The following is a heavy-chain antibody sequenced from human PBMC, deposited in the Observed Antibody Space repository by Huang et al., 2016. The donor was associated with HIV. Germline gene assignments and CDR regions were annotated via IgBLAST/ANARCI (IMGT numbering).Heavy chain of an antibody. Sequence: QVRLQQWGQGLLKPSETLSLTCAVYGASFTSYYCSWVRQSPGKGLDGIGEIKPGESTNDNPSLKSRVTMTGDTSKKQFYLKFRAMTAADAAIYYCARMPTPSYFDTWSLSPVEEDFFYYNLDVWGQGTPVSVSS. D-gene: IGHD3-9*01. V-gene: IGHV4-34*02. CDR2: IKPGEST. CDR1: GASFTSYY. CDR3: ARMPTPSYFDTWSLSPVEEDFFYYNLDV. J-gene: IGHJ6*02.